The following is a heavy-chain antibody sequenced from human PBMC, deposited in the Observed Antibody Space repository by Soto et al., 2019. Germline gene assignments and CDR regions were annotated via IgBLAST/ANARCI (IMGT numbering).Heavy chain of an antibody. J-gene: IGHJ4*02. CDR1: GYPFTSYD. D-gene: IGHD6-13*01. V-gene: IGHV1-46*01. Sequence: GFSVQVSCKASGYPFTSYDMHWVRQAPGQGLEWMGIINPSGGSTSYAQKFQGRVTMTRDTSTSTVYMELSSLRSEDTAVYYCARGPGSLTSSSSRVLAYWDKGTLVTAS. CDR2: INPSGGST. CDR3: ARGPGSLTSSSSRVLAY.